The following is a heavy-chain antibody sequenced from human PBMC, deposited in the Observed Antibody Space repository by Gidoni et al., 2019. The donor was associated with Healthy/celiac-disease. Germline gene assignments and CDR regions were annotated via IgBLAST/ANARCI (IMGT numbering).Heavy chain of an antibody. CDR3: TTADFWSGYRGFSKRTDAFDI. D-gene: IGHD3-3*01. CDR1: GFTFSNAW. J-gene: IGHJ3*02. Sequence: EVQLVESGGGLVKPGGSLRLSCAASGFTFSNAWMSWVRQAPGKGLEWVGRIKSKTDGGTTDYAAPVKGRFTISRDDSKNTLYLQMNSLKTEDTAVYYCTTADFWSGYRGFSKRTDAFDIWGQGTMVTVSS. V-gene: IGHV3-15*01. CDR2: IKSKTDGGTT.